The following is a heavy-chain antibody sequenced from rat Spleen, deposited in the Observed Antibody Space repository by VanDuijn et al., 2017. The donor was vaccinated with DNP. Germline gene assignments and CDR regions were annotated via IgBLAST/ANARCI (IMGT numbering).Heavy chain of an antibody. J-gene: IGHJ2*01. V-gene: IGHV3-1*01. CDR3: ARWVWYFDY. CDR1: VYSITSHY. Sequence: EVQLQESGPGLVKPSQSLSLTCSVTVYSITSHYWGWVRKFPGNKLEYIGHISFSGCTNYNPSLKSQISITRDTSRNQFFLHLNSVTTDDTATYYCARWVWYFDYWGQGVMVTVSS. CDR2: ISFSGCT.